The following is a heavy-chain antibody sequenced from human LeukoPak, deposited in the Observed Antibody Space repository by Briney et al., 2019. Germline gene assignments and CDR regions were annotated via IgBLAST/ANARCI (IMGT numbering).Heavy chain of an antibody. V-gene: IGHV3-23*01. CDR1: GFTFSSYA. D-gene: IGHD7-27*01. J-gene: IGHJ4*02. Sequence: GGSLRLSCAASGFTFSSYAMSWVCQAPGKGLEWVSTITGGGENTYYADSVRGRFTISRDNSKTTLHLQMNGLRAEDTAVYYCAKVLTGSQDYWGQGTLVTVSS. CDR3: AKVLTGSQDY. CDR2: ITGGGENT.